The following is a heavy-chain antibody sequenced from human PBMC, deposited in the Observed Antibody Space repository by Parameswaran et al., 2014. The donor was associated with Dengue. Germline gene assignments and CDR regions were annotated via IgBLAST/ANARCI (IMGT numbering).Heavy chain of an antibody. V-gene: IGHV3-53*01. CDR2: IYSGGST. D-gene: IGHD3-22*01. CDR3: ARDYYDSSGYSYFDY. Sequence: VRQMPGKGLEWVSVIYSGGSTYYADSVKGRFTISRDNSKNTLYLQMNSLRAEDTAVYYCARDYYDSSGYSYFDYWGQGTLVTVSS. J-gene: IGHJ4*02.